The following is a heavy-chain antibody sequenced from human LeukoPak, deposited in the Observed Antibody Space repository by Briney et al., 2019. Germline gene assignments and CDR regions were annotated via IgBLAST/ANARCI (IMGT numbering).Heavy chain of an antibody. Sequence: ASVKVSCKASGYTFTNYPMNWVRQAPGQGLEWMGWINTNTGNPTYARGFTERFVFSWDTSVNTAYLQINSLKPEDTAVYFCARDTYCSGGRCYSRVGYWGQGTVVTASS. J-gene: IGHJ4*02. CDR2: INTNTGNP. D-gene: IGHD2-15*01. CDR1: GYTFTNYP. V-gene: IGHV7-4-1*02. CDR3: ARDTYCSGGRCYSRVGY.